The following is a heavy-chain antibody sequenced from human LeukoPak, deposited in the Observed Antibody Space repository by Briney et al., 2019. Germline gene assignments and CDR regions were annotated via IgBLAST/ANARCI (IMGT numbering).Heavy chain of an antibody. CDR3: SREDDFWSGYSGWFDP. Sequence: ASVKVSCKASGYTFTGYYIHWVRQAPGQGLEWMGWINPNSGGTNYAQRFQGRVTMTRDTSINTVYMELSRLRSDDTAVYYCSREDDFWSGYSGWFDPWGQGTLVTVCS. J-gene: IGHJ5*02. D-gene: IGHD3-3*01. CDR1: GYTFTGYY. CDR2: INPNSGGT. V-gene: IGHV1-2*02.